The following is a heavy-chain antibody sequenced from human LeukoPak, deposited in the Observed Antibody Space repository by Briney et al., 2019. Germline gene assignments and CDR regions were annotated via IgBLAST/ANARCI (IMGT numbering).Heavy chain of an antibody. Sequence: ASVKVSCKASGYTFTSYYLHWVRQAPGQGLEWMGMVNPSGGSTSYAQKFQGRVTMTRDTSTTTVYMELSSLRSEDTAVYYCARPTSIIPAANIYYYYYAMDVCGQGTTVTVSS. D-gene: IGHD2-2*01. V-gene: IGHV1-46*01. CDR1: GYTFTSYY. CDR3: ARPTSIIPAANIYYYYYAMDV. J-gene: IGHJ6*01. CDR2: VNPSGGST.